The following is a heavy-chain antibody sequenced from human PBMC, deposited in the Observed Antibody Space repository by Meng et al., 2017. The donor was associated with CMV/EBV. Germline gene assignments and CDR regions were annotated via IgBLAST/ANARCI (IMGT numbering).Heavy chain of an antibody. J-gene: IGHJ6*02. CDR2: ISAYNGNT. D-gene: IGHD3-3*01. V-gene: IGHV1-18*01. CDR3: ARGRYDSWSGYYTKGGRYYYYGMDV. Sequence: ASVKVSCKASGYTFTSYGISWVRQAPGQGLEWMGWISAYNGNTNYAQKLQGRVTMTTDTSTSTAYMELSSLRSEDTAVYYCARGRYDSWSGYYTKGGRYYYYGMDVWGQGTTVTVSS. CDR1: GYTFTSYG.